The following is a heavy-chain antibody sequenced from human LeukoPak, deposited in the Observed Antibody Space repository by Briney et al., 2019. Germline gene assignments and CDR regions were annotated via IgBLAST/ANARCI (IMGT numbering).Heavy chain of an antibody. CDR3: AKSNGYGLVDI. CDR1: GGSFSGYY. J-gene: IGHJ3*02. D-gene: IGHD3-10*01. CDR2: INHSGST. V-gene: IGHV4-34*01. Sequence: SETLSLTCAVYGGSFSGYYWSWIRQPPGRGLEWIGEINHSGSTNYNPSLKSRVTISLDTSRNQFSLKLNSVTAADTAVYYCAKSNGYGLVDIWGQGTMVTVSS.